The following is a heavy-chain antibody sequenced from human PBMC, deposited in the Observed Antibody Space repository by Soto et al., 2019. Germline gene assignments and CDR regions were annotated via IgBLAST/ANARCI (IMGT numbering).Heavy chain of an antibody. V-gene: IGHV3-21*01. Sequence: PGGSLRLCWTASGFTFSSYSMNWGRQAPGKGLEWVSSISSSSSYIYYADSVKGRFTISRDNAKNSLYLQMNSLRAEDTAVYYCARDQGDFWSGYYDYWGQGTLVTVSS. CDR1: GFTFSSYS. J-gene: IGHJ4*02. CDR3: ARDQGDFWSGYYDY. D-gene: IGHD3-3*01. CDR2: ISSSSSYI.